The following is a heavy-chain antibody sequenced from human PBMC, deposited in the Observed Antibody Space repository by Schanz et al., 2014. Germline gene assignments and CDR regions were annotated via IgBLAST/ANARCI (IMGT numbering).Heavy chain of an antibody. V-gene: IGHV3-74*01. CDR1: GFTFSVYW. Sequence: EVQLVESGGGLVQPGGSLRLSCAASGFTFSVYWMHWVRQPPGKGLVSVSRISGDGTTTSYADSVKGRFTISRDNAKNTLYLQMESLRTEDTAVYHCAKERDITGWNHXXYWGQGTLXXVSS. CDR3: AKERDITGWNHXXY. CDR2: ISGDGTTT. J-gene: IGHJ4*02. D-gene: IGHD3-9*01.